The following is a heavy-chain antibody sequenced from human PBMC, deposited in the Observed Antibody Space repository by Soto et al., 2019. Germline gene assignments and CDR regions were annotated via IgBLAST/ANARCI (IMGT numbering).Heavy chain of an antibody. Sequence: EVQLVESGGGLVQPGGSLRLSCAASGFTFSSYWMHWVRQVPGKGLVWVSRINSDGSSTTYADSVKGRFTISRDNAKNTXXRQLYRLRAEDTAMYYWARVEITMVRGVSYYGMDVWGQGTTVTVSS. CDR2: INSDGSST. CDR1: GFTFSSYW. CDR3: ARVEITMVRGVSYYGMDV. J-gene: IGHJ6*02. D-gene: IGHD3-10*01. V-gene: IGHV3-74*03.